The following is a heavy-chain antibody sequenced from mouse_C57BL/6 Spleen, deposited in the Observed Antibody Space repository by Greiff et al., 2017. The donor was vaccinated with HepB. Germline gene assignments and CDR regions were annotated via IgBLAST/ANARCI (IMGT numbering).Heavy chain of an antibody. Sequence: VQLKESGPGLVKPSQSLSLTCSVTGYSITSGYYWNWIRQFPGNKLEWMGYISYDGSNNYNPSLKNRISITRDTSKNQFFLKLNSVTTEDTATYYCARAYYGSSYVYFDYWGQGTTLTVSS. J-gene: IGHJ2*01. CDR1: GYSITSGYY. V-gene: IGHV3-6*01. CDR3: ARAYYGSSYVYFDY. CDR2: ISYDGSN. D-gene: IGHD1-1*01.